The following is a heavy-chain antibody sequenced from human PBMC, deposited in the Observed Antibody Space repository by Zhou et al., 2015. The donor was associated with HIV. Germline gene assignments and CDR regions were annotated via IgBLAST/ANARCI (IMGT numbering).Heavy chain of an antibody. J-gene: IGHJ3*02. Sequence: QVQLVQSGAEVKKPGSSVKVSCKASGGTFSSYAISWVRQAPGQGLEWMGGIIPIFGTANYAQKFQGRVTITADESTSTAYMELSSLRSEDTAVYYCAREITMIVVPTASDAFDIWGPRGQWSPSLQ. CDR2: IIPIFGTA. CDR1: GGTFSSYA. D-gene: IGHD3-22*01. CDR3: AREITMIVVPTASDAFDI. V-gene: IGHV1-69*12.